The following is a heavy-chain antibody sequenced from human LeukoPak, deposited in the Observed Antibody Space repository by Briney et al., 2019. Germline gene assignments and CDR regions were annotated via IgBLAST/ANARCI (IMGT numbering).Heavy chain of an antibody. CDR2: INNDGSYA. Sequence: GGSLRLSCAASGIAFSNHWMHWVRQAPGKGLEWVSWINNDGSYAVYADSVRARFTISRDNAKNTLNLQMNSLRPEDTAVYYCARDRPHNWFDPWGQGTLVTVSS. J-gene: IGHJ5*02. CDR3: ARDRPHNWFDP. V-gene: IGHV3-74*01. CDR1: GIAFSNHW.